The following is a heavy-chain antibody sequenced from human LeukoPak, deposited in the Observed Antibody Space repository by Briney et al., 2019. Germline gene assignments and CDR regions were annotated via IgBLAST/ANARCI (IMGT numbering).Heavy chain of an antibody. CDR1: GGTFSSYA. CDR3: ARGRIQLWTNDY. Sequence: SVKVSCKASGGTFSSYAISWVRQAPGQGLEWMGRIIPIFGTANYAQKFQGRVTMTRNTSISTAYMELSSLRSEDTAVYYCARGRIQLWTNDYWGQGTLVTVSS. J-gene: IGHJ4*02. CDR2: IIPIFGTA. D-gene: IGHD5-18*01. V-gene: IGHV1-69*05.